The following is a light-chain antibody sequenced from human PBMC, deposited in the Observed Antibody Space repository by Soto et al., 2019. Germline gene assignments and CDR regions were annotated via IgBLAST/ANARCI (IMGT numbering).Light chain of an antibody. J-gene: IGLJ1*01. Sequence: QSALTQPASVSGSPGQSITISCTGTSSDVGGYNHVSWYQQHPGKAPKLMIYEVSNRPSGVSNRFSGSKPDNTASLTISGLQAEDEADYYCSSYTSSSTYVFGTGTKVTVL. CDR1: SSDVGGYNH. V-gene: IGLV2-14*01. CDR3: SSYTSSSTYV. CDR2: EVS.